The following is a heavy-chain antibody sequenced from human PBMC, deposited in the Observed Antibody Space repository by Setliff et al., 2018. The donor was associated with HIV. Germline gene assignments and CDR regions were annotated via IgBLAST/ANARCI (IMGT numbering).Heavy chain of an antibody. J-gene: IGHJ5*02. CDR3: AKETRSGTYYEGFFDP. V-gene: IGHV3-9*01. CDR2: ISWNSGGGT. Sequence: GGSLRLSCAASGFRFDDYAMHWVRQAPGKGLEWVSGISWNSGGGTGYADSVKGRFTISRDNSKNSLFLQMNSLRPEDTALYYCAKETRSGTYYEGFFDPWGQGTLVTVSS. D-gene: IGHD1-26*01. CDR1: GFRFDDYA.